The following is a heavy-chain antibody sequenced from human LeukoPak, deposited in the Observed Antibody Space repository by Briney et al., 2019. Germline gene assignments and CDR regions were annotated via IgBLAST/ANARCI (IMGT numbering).Heavy chain of an antibody. Sequence: GASVKVSCKASGYTFTSYYMHWVRQAPGQGLEWMGIINPSGGSTSYAQKFQGRVTITADESTSTAYMEMSSLRSEDTAVYYCARDDSSSWYNWFDPWGQGTLVTVSS. J-gene: IGHJ5*02. D-gene: IGHD6-13*01. CDR3: ARDDSSSWYNWFDP. CDR2: INPSGGST. V-gene: IGHV1-46*01. CDR1: GYTFTSYY.